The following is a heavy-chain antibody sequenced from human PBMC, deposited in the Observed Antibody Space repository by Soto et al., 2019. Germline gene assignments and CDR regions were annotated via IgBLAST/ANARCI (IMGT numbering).Heavy chain of an antibody. D-gene: IGHD2-2*01. V-gene: IGHV4-4*07. J-gene: IGHJ4*02. CDR1: GCSLKGYW. Sequence: SETMSLTCSVSGCSLKGYWWRLIRQPAGKGLEWIGRVYSSGTTDYNPSLNSRATMSVETSKNQFSLKLTSVTAADTAVYYCARDIGSYAYAEGYWGQGIQVTVSS. CDR2: VYSSGTT. CDR3: ARDIGSYAYAEGY.